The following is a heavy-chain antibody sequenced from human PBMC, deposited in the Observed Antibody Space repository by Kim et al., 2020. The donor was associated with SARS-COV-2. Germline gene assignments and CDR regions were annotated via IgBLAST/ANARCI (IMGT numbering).Heavy chain of an antibody. D-gene: IGHD3-10*01. Sequence: GGSLRLSCAASGFTFDDYAMHWVRQAPGKGLEWVSGISWNSGSIGYADSVKGRFTISRDNAKNSLYLQMNSLRAEDTALYYCAKGISGWPFDYWGQGTLVTVSS. CDR2: ISWNSGSI. CDR1: GFTFDDYA. J-gene: IGHJ4*02. CDR3: AKGISGWPFDY. V-gene: IGHV3-9*01.